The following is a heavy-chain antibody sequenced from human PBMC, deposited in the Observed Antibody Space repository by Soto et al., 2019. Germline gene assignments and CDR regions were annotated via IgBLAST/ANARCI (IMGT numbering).Heavy chain of an antibody. Sequence: VESLTIYCKVFGYTFDNYRITCVPQVPGKGLEWMGKTDPSDSSTNYNSAFEGHVTISLDKSVTTAYLQWSSLKSSDTAIYYCARLGHDYSNSGMDVWGQGTTVTASS. D-gene: IGHD4-4*01. CDR1: GYTFDNYR. CDR3: ARLGHDYSNSGMDV. V-gene: IGHV5-10-1*01. J-gene: IGHJ6*01. CDR2: TDPSDSST.